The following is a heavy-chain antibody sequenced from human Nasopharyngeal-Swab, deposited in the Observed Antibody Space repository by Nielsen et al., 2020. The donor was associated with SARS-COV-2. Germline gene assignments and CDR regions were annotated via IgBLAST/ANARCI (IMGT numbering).Heavy chain of an antibody. CDR3: ARAGLELRLFYSYYYMDV. CDR2: IFSNDEK. Sequence: SGPTLVKPTETLTLTCTVSGFSLSNRRMGVSWIRQPPGKALEWLAHIFSNDEKSYSTSLKSRLTISKDTSKSQVVLTMTNMDPLDTATYFCARAGLELRLFYSYYYMDVWGTGTTVTVSS. D-gene: IGHD1-7*01. CDR1: GFSLSNRRMG. J-gene: IGHJ6*03. V-gene: IGHV2-26*01.